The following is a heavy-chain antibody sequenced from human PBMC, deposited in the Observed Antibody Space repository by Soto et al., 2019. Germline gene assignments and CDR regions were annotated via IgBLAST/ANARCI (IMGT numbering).Heavy chain of an antibody. D-gene: IGHD2-8*01. V-gene: IGHV4-59*12. CDR2: IYYSGST. CDR3: AGVLDF. J-gene: IGHJ4*02. CDR1: GGSISRYY. Sequence: LSLTCTVTGGSISRYYWSWIRQPPGQRLERIGDIYYSGSTNYNPSLKSRVNISVDRSKNQSSLKLSSVTAADTAGYYCAGVLDFWGQGTLVIVSS.